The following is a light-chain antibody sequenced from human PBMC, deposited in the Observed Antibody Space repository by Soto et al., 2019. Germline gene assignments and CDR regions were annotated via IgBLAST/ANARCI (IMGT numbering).Light chain of an antibody. J-gene: IGKJ2*01. V-gene: IGKV1-39*01. CDR1: RSIGTL. CDR2: AAS. Sequence: DIHMTQSPSSLSASVGDRVTITCRASRSIGTLLHWYQHKPGKAPNLLISAASNLQSGVPSRFTGSASGTDFTLTISSLQPGDFATYFCQQTFTSPPTFGRGTQVEIK. CDR3: QQTFTSPPT.